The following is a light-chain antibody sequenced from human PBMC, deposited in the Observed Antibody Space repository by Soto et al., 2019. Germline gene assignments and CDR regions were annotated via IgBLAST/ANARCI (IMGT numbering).Light chain of an antibody. CDR3: SAYTSSSTFV. Sequence: QSALTQPASVSGSPGQSITISCTGTSSDVGGYNYVSWYQQHPGKAPKLMIYDVSNRPSGVSNRFSGSKSGNTASLTISGLQAEDDSDYYCSAYTSSSTFVFGTGTKVPV. V-gene: IGLV2-14*01. CDR2: DVS. J-gene: IGLJ1*01. CDR1: SSDVGGYNY.